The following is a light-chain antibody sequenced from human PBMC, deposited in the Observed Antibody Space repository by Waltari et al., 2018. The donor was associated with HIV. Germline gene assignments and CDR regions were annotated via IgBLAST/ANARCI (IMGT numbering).Light chain of an antibody. CDR3: QQSYSTPWT. CDR1: QTISSY. CDR2: AAS. J-gene: IGKJ1*01. V-gene: IGKV1-39*01. Sequence: DIQMTQSPSSLSASVGDRVTITCRASQTISSYLNWYQQKPENAPKLLIYAASSLQSGVPSRFSGSGSGTDFTLTISSLQPEDFATYYCQQSYSTPWTFGQETKVEIK.